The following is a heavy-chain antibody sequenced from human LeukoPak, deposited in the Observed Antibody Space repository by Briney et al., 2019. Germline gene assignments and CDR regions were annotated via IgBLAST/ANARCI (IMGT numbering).Heavy chain of an antibody. V-gene: IGHV4-59*01. D-gene: IGHD3-3*01. J-gene: IGHJ4*02. CDR2: IYYSGST. CDR3: ARDRSGYPDY. Sequence: SETLSLTCTVSGGSISSYYWSWIRQPPGKGLEWIGYIYYSGSTNYNPSLKSRVTISVDTSKNQFSLKLSSVTPADTAVYYCARDRSGYPDYWGQGTLVTVSS. CDR1: GGSISSYY.